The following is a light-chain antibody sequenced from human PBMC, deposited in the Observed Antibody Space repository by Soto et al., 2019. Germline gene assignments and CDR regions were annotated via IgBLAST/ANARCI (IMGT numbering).Light chain of an antibody. CDR3: QHYNNWPPWT. CDR1: QSVSSN. Sequence: EIVMTQSPATLSVSPRERATLSCRASQSVSSNLAWYQQKPGQAPRLLIYGASTRATGIPARLSGSGSGTEFTLTISSLQSEDFAVYYCQHYNNWPPWTFGQGTKVEIK. J-gene: IGKJ1*01. V-gene: IGKV3-15*01. CDR2: GAS.